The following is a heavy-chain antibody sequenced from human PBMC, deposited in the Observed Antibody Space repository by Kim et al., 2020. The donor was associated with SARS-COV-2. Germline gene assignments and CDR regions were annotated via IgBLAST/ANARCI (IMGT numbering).Heavy chain of an antibody. CDR3: MTYSYGAGVSPFDV. CDR2: VSPKSGDA. J-gene: IGHJ3*01. D-gene: IGHD3-10*01. Sequence: ASVKVSCKPSEDTFTFYYIHWVRQAPGQGPEWVGRVSPKSGDADYTHNFQGRVTMTRDTSGSTVYMELSRLTPGDTAIYYCMTYSYGAGVSPFDVWGRGTMVTVSS. V-gene: IGHV1-2*06. CDR1: EDTFTFYY.